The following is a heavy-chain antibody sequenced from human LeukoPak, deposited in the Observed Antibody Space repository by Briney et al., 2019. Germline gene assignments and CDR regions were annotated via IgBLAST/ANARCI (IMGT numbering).Heavy chain of an antibody. CDR2: ISISSSYI. D-gene: IGHD1-26*01. CDR3: ARDDGSYSRSPGFDY. J-gene: IGHJ4*02. CDR1: GFTFSSYS. V-gene: IGHV3-21*01. Sequence: GGSLRLSCAASGFTFSSYSMNWVRQAPGKGLEWVSSISISSSYIYYADSVKGRFTISRDNAKNSQYLQMNSLRAEDTAVYYCARDDGSYSRSPGFDYWGQGTLVTVSS.